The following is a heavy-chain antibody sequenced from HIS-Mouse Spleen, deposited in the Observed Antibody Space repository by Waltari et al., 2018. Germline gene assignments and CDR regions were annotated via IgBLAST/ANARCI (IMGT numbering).Heavy chain of an antibody. Sequence: QVTLRESGPALVKPTQTLTLTCTFSGFSLSTSGMCVSWIRQPPGKALEWLARIDWDDDKYYSTSLTARLTISKDTSKTQVVLTMTNMDPVDTATYYCARIQAGKLELPFDYWGQGTLVTVSS. J-gene: IGHJ4*02. CDR3: ARIQAGKLELPFDY. CDR2: IDWDDDK. CDR1: GFSLSTSGMC. V-gene: IGHV2-70*15. D-gene: IGHD1-7*01.